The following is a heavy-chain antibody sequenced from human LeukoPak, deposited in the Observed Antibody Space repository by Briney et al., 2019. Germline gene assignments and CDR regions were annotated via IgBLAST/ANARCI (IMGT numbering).Heavy chain of an antibody. CDR1: GFTFSSYW. CDR2: IKQDGSEK. J-gene: IGHJ4*02. Sequence: PGGSLRLSCAASGFTFSSYWMSWVRQAPGKGLEWVANIKQDGSEKYYVDSVKGRFTISRDNAKNSLYLQMNSLRAEDTAVYYCAKDLTAVAGSPAPVDYWGQGTLVTVSS. V-gene: IGHV3-7*01. CDR3: AKDLTAVAGSPAPVDY. D-gene: IGHD6-19*01.